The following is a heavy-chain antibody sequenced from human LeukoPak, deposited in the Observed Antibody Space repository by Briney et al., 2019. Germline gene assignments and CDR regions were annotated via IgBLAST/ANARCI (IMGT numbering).Heavy chain of an antibody. D-gene: IGHD6-6*01. CDR2: INHSGST. CDR1: GGSFSGYY. V-gene: IGHV4-34*01. J-gene: IGHJ5*02. CDR3: ARAAYSSSSIWFDP. Sequence: SETLSLTCAVYGGSFSGYYWSWIRQPPGKGLEWIGGINHSGSTNYNPSLKSRVTISVDTSKNQFSLKLSSVTAADTAVNYCARAAYSSSSIWFDPWGQGTLVTVSS.